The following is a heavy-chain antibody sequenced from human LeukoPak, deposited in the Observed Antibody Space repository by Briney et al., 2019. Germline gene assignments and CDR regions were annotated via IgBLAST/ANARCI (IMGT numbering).Heavy chain of an antibody. D-gene: IGHD4-17*01. J-gene: IGHJ5*02. Sequence: ASVKVSCKTSGGTFNNSAISWVLQAPGQGLEWLGGIMPLFGTAGYAQKFQARVTITKDESTRTVYLELTSLTSDDTAVYYCARDVHGDYGSGWFDPWGQGTLVSVSS. CDR1: GGTFNNSA. CDR2: IMPLFGTA. CDR3: ARDVHGDYGSGWFDP. V-gene: IGHV1-69*05.